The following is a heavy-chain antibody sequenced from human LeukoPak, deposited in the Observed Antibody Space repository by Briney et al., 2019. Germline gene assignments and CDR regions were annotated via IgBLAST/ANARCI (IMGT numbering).Heavy chain of an antibody. Sequence: ASVKVSCKASGYTFTSYAMNWVRQAPGQGLEWMGWINTNTGNPTYARGFTGRFVFSLDTSVSTAYLQISSLKAEDTAVYYCARDYFDGYYYYYMDVWGKGTTVTVSS. J-gene: IGHJ6*03. V-gene: IGHV7-4-1*02. CDR3: ARDYFDGYYYYYMDV. CDR2: INTNTGNP. CDR1: GYTFTSYA. D-gene: IGHD3-9*01.